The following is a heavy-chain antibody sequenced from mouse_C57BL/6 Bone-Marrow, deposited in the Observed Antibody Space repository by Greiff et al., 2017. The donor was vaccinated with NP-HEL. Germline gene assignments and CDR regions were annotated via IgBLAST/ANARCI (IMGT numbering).Heavy chain of an antibody. V-gene: IGHV1-81*01. D-gene: IGHD2-3*01. J-gene: IGHJ3*01. Sequence: VQLVESGAELARPGASVKLSCKASGYTFTSYGISWVKQRTGQGLEWIGEIYPRSGNTYYNEKFKGKATLTADKSSSTAYMELRSLTSEDSAVYFCARYDDGYFAYWGQGTLVTVSA. CDR2: IYPRSGNT. CDR1: GYTFTSYG. CDR3: ARYDDGYFAY.